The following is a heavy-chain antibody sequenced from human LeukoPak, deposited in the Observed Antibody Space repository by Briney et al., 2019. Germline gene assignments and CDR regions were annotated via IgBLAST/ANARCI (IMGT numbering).Heavy chain of an antibody. V-gene: IGHV4-39*07. CDR2: IYYSGST. J-gene: IGHJ4*01. D-gene: IGHD3-3*01. CDR3: ARDWSGPYYFDY. CDR1: GGSISSSSYY. Sequence: SSETLSLTCTVSGGSISSSSYYWGWIRQPPGKGLEWIGSIYYSGSTYYNPSLKSRVTISVDTSKSQFSLKLTSVTAADTAVYYCARDWSGPYYFDYWGQGTLVTVSS.